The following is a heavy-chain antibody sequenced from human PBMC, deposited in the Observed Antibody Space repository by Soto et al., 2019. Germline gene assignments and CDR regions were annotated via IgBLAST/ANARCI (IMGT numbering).Heavy chain of an antibody. CDR1: GGSISSGGYY. CDR2: IYYSGST. CDR3: ARENYGDYLNWFDP. Sequence: SETLSLTCTVSGGSISSGGYYWSWIRQHPGKGLEWIGYIYYSGSTYYNPSLKSRVTISVDTSKNQFSLKLSSVTAADTAVYYCARENYGDYLNWFDPWGQGTLVTVS. J-gene: IGHJ5*02. D-gene: IGHD4-17*01. V-gene: IGHV4-31*03.